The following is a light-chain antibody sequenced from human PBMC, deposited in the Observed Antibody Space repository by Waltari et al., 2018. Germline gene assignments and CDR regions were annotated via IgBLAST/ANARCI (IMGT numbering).Light chain of an antibody. Sequence: DLQMTQSPSSVSASVGDRVSITCRASQAISSYLAWYQQKPGKAPNLLIYGASSLQSGVPSRFSGSGSGTDFTFTISSLQPEDFATYYCQQANSFPLTFGGGTKVEIK. CDR3: QQANSFPLT. J-gene: IGKJ4*01. CDR1: QAISSY. CDR2: GAS. V-gene: IGKV1-12*01.